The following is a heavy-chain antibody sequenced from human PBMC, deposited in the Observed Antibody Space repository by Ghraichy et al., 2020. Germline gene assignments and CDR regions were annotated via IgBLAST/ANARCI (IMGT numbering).Heavy chain of an antibody. J-gene: IGHJ4*02. Sequence: ETLSLTCAASGFTFSSYSMNWVRQAPGKGLEWVSSISSSSSYIYYADSVKGRFTISRDNAKNSLYLQMNSLRAEDTAVYYCARPEATGTTDYWGQGTLVTVSS. CDR3: ARPEATGTTDY. CDR1: GFTFSSYS. V-gene: IGHV3-21*01. CDR2: ISSSSSYI. D-gene: IGHD1-7*01.